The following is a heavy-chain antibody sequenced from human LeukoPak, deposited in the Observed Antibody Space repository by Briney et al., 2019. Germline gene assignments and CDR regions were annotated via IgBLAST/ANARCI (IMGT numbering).Heavy chain of an antibody. D-gene: IGHD6-19*01. J-gene: IGHJ3*02. CDR1: GGSISSYY. CDR3: ARVIAVAGAFNAFDI. CDR2: IYYSGST. Sequence: SETLSLTCTVSGGSISSYYWSWIRQPPGKGLEWIGYIYYSGSTNYNPSLKSRVTISVDTSMNQFSLKLKSVTAADTAVYYCARVIAVAGAFNAFDIWGQGTVVTVSS. V-gene: IGHV4-59*01.